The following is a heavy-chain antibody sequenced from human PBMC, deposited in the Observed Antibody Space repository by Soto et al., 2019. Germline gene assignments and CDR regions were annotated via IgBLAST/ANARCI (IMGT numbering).Heavy chain of an antibody. CDR3: ATVVGAVPY. CDR2: LSAYNGST. V-gene: IGHV1-18*01. J-gene: IGHJ4*02. D-gene: IGHD1-26*01. CDR1: GYTFTSYA. Sequence: GASVKVSCKTSGYTFTSYAISWVRQAPGQGLEWMGWLSAYNGSTNYAQNLQGRVTVTTDTSTDTAYMELRSLRSDDTAVYYCATVVGAVPYWGQGTQVTVSS.